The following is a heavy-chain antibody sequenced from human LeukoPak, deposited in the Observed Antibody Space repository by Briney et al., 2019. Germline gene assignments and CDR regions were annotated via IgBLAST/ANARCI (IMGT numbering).Heavy chain of an antibody. CDR3: ARERQGDAFDI. CDR1: GGTFSSYA. Sequence: SVKVSCKASGGTFSSYAISWVRQAPGQGLEWMGRIIPILGIANYAQKFQGRVTITADKSTSTAYMELNSLRSEDTAVYYCARERQGDAFDIWGQGTMVTVSS. CDR2: IIPILGIA. V-gene: IGHV1-69*04. J-gene: IGHJ3*02.